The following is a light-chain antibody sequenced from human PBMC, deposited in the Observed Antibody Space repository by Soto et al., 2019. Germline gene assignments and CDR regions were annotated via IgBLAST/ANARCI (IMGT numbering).Light chain of an antibody. V-gene: IGLV1-47*01. Sequence: QSVLTQPPSASGTPGQRVTISCSGGSSNIGSDSVHWYQQFPGTAPKLLIHMNNQRPSGVPDRFSGSKSGTSASLAIRGLRSEDEADYYCAAWDDSLTVVFGGGTQLTVL. CDR1: SSNIGSDS. CDR2: MNN. J-gene: IGLJ2*01. CDR3: AAWDDSLTVV.